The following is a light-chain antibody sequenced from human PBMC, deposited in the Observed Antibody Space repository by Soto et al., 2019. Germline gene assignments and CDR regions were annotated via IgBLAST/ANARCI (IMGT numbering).Light chain of an antibody. CDR2: EVV. V-gene: IGLV2-8*01. CDR1: KSDIGVYDF. Sequence: QSVLTQPRSASGSPGQSVTISCTGTKSDIGVYDFVSWYQHHPGKAPRLIIYEVVQRPSGVPDRFSGSKSGNTASLTVSGLKAADEADYFCKSYAGSNTYVFGSGNKVTVL. CDR3: KSYAGSNTYV. J-gene: IGLJ1*01.